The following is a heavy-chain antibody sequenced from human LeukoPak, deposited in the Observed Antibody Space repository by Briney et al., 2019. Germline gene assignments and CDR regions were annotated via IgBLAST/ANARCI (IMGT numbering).Heavy chain of an antibody. D-gene: IGHD5-12*01. V-gene: IGHV4-38-2*02. CDR2: IYHSGST. J-gene: IGHJ4*02. Sequence: SETLSLTCTVSGCSISSGYYWGWIRQPPGKGLEWIGSIYHSGSTNYNPSLKSRVTISVDTSKNQFSLKLSSVTAADTAVYYCARLTGYDWESSYDYWGQGTLVTVSS. CDR1: GCSISSGYY. CDR3: ARLTGYDWESSYDY.